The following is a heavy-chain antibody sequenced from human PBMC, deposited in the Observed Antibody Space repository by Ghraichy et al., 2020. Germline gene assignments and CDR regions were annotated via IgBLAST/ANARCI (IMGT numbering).Heavy chain of an antibody. CDR1: GFTFSSYR. CDR3: VRDSGYCSGGTCNGDAFDI. D-gene: IGHD2-15*01. Sequence: GGSLRLSCAASGFTFSSYRMNWVRQAPGKGLEWVSSICSASSYIHYADSVKGRFTISRDNAKNSVYLQMNSLRAEDTAVYYCVRDSGYCSGGTCNGDAFDIWGQGTMVTVSS. CDR2: ICSASSYI. V-gene: IGHV3-21*01. J-gene: IGHJ3*02.